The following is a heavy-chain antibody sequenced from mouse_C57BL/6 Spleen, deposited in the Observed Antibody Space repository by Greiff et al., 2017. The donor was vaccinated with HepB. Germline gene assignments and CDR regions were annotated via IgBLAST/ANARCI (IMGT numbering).Heavy chain of an antibody. Sequence: EVQLQQSGPELVKPGASVKISCKASGYTFTDYYMNWVKQSHGKSLEWIGDINPNNGGTSYNQKFKGKATLTVDKSSSTAYMELRSLTSEDSAVYYCARFHYGYAMDYWGQGTSVTVSS. V-gene: IGHV1-26*01. CDR2: INPNNGGT. CDR3: ARFHYGYAMDY. CDR1: GYTFTDYY. J-gene: IGHJ4*01. D-gene: IGHD1-2*01.